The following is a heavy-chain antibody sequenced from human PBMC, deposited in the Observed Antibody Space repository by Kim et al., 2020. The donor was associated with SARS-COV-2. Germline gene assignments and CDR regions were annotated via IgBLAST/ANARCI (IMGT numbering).Heavy chain of an antibody. CDR2: IWYDGSND. D-gene: IGHD7-27*01. V-gene: IGHV3-33*01. CDR1: GFIFSDYG. CDR3: GRERDFGPGDQIRPVDY. J-gene: IGHJ4*02. Sequence: GGSLRLSCAASGFIFSDYGIHWVRQAPGKGLEWVATIWYDGSNDRYSDSVRGRFTISRDNSRNTLYLQMNSLSAEDTAVYFCGRERDFGPGDQIRPVDYWGQGTLVTVSS.